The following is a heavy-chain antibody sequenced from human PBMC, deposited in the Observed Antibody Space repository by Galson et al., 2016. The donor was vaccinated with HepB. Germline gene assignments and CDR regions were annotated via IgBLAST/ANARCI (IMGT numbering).Heavy chain of an antibody. CDR2: IRTETDGGTT. Sequence: SLRLSCAASGLTFSNAWMTWVRQAPGKGLEWVGRIRTETDGGTTDYAAPVRGRFTISRDDSKNTVSLQMNSLKTEDTAAYYCTTGGVVVAATRYYYYGMDVWGKGTTVTVSS. D-gene: IGHD2-15*01. CDR3: TTGGVVVAATRYYYYGMDV. V-gene: IGHV3-15*01. J-gene: IGHJ6*04. CDR1: GLTFSNAW.